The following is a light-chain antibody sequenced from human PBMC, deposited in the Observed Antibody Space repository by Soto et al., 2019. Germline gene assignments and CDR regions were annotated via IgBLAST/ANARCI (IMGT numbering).Light chain of an antibody. CDR2: GAS. CDR3: QQYNNWPPWT. V-gene: IGKV3-15*01. Sequence: EIVMTQSPATLSVSPGERATLSCRARQSVSSNLAWYQQKPGQAPRLLIYGASTRATGIPARFXGSGXGTXXXXXXXXXXSEDFAVYYCQQYNNWPPWTFGQGTKVEIK. J-gene: IGKJ1*01. CDR1: QSVSSN.